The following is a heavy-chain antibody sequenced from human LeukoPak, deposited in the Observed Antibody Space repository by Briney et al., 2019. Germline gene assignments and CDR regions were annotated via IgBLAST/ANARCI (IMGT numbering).Heavy chain of an antibody. V-gene: IGHV3-7*04. CDR3: ARVEMATVGAFDI. J-gene: IGHJ3*02. Sequence: GGSLRLSCAASGFTFSNYWMSWVRQAPGNGPEWVANIKEDESEKNYVDSVKGRFTISRDSAKNSLYLQMNSLRAEDTAVYYCARVEMATVGAFDIWGQGTMVTVSS. D-gene: IGHD5-24*01. CDR1: GFTFSNYW. CDR2: IKEDESEK.